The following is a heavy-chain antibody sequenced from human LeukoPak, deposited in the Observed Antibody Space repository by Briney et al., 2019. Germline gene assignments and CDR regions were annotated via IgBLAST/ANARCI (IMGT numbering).Heavy chain of an antibody. V-gene: IGHV4-4*07. CDR2: IYTSGST. CDR3: AREGPGWTTPRRCAFDI. J-gene: IGHJ3*02. CDR1: GGSISSYY. D-gene: IGHD3-9*01. Sequence: PSETLSLTCTVSGGSISSYYWNWIRQPAGKGLEWIGRIYTSGSTNYNPSLKSRVTISVDTSKNQFSLKLSSVTAADTAVYYCAREGPGWTTPRRCAFDIWGQGTMVTVSS.